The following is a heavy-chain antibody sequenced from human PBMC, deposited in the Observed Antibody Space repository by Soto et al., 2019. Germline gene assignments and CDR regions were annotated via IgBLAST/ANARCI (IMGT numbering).Heavy chain of an antibody. Sequence: QVQLQESGPGLVKPSQTLSLTCTVSGGSISSGDYYWSWIRQPPGKGLEWIGYIYYSGSTYYNPSLESRVTISAGTSTNQSPLLLSSVTAADTAVYYCSRVWVTGYHGGWSAPWGQGTLVTVSS. CDR1: GGSISSGDYY. D-gene: IGHD3-9*01. V-gene: IGHV4-30-4*01. CDR2: IYYSGST. J-gene: IGHJ5*02. CDR3: SRVWVTGYHGGWSAP.